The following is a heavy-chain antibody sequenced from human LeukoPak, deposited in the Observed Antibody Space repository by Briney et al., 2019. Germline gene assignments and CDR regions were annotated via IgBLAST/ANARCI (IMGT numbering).Heavy chain of an antibody. Sequence: GGSLRLSCAASGFTFSSYAMHWVRQAPGKGLEWVAVISYDGSNTYYADSVKGRFTISRDNSKNTPYLQMNSLRAEDTAVYYCARAERGGYSGYDYGMDLWGKGTTVTVSS. CDR1: GFTFSSYA. V-gene: IGHV3-30*04. CDR3: ARAERGGYSGYDYGMDL. D-gene: IGHD5-12*01. J-gene: IGHJ6*04. CDR2: ISYDGSNT.